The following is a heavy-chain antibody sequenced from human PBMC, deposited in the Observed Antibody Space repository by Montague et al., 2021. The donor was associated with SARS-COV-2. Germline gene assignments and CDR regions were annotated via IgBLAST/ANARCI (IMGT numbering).Heavy chain of an antibody. CDR2: IYYSGTT. CDR3: ARDTCASGWFQQFDY. Sequence: SETLSLTCTVSGGSISSSNYYWGWIRQPPGKGLEWIGSIYYSGTTXYXXXXQXQVTISVDTSKKQFSLKLSSVTAADTAVYYCARDTCASGWFQQFDYWGQGTLVTVSS. V-gene: IGHV4-39*01. D-gene: IGHD6-19*01. J-gene: IGHJ4*02. CDR1: GGSISSSNYY.